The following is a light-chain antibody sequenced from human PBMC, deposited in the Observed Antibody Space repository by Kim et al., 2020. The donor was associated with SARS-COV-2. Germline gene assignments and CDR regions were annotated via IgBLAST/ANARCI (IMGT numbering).Light chain of an antibody. J-gene: IGLJ2*01. V-gene: IGLV2-14*01. CDR3: SSYTANTSVI. Sequence: QSVLTQPASVSGSPGQSITISCTGTSGDVGSYNYVSWYQQHPGKAPKLMIYDVTRRPSGVSNRFSGSKSGNTASLTISGLQAEDEADYYCSSYTANTSVIFGGGTQLTVL. CDR1: SGDVGSYNY. CDR2: DVT.